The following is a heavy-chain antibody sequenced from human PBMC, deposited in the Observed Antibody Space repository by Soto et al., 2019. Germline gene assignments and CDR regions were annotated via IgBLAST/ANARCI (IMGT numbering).Heavy chain of an antibody. V-gene: IGHV1-69*13. CDR1: GGTFSSYA. CDR2: IIPIFGTA. D-gene: IGHD2-21*01. CDR3: ARDSPIQHSFDI. J-gene: IGHJ3*02. Sequence: ASVKVSCKASGGTFSSYAISWVRQAPGQGLEWMGGIIPIFGTANYAQKFQGRVTITADESTSTAYMELSSLRSEDTAVYYCARDSPIQHSFDIWGQGTTVTVSS.